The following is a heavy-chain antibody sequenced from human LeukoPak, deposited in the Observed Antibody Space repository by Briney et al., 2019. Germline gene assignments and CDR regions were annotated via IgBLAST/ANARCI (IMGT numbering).Heavy chain of an antibody. CDR3: ARVIPPQYYYDSSGYYLTDAFDY. CDR2: IKQDGSEK. Sequence: QPGGSLRLSCAASGFTFSSYAMSWVRQAPGKGLEWVANIKQDGSEKYYVDSVKGRFTISRDNAKNSLYLQMNSLRAEDTAVYYCARVIPPQYYYDSSGYYLTDAFDYWGQGTLVTVSS. CDR1: GFTFSSYA. D-gene: IGHD3-22*01. V-gene: IGHV3-7*01. J-gene: IGHJ4*02.